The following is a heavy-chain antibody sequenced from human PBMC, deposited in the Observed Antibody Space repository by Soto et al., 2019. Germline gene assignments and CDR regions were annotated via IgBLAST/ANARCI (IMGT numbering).Heavy chain of an antibody. CDR2: IIPILGIA. D-gene: IGHD3-10*01. J-gene: IGHJ4*02. CDR1: GGTFSSYT. CDR3: AVYYYGSGSLDY. Sequence: QVQLVQSGAEVKKPGSSVKVSCKASGGTFSSYTISWVRQAPGQGLEWMGRIIPILGIANYAQKFQGRVTITADKSTSTAYMELSSLRSEDTAVYSCAVYYYGSGSLDYWGQGTLVTVSS. V-gene: IGHV1-69*02.